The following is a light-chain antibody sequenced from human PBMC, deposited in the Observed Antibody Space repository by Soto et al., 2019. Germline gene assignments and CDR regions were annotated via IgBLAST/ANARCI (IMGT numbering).Light chain of an antibody. J-gene: IGKJ5*01. CDR3: QQYGSSPPIT. V-gene: IGKV3-20*01. CDR2: GAS. CDR1: QSVSSSY. Sequence: ELVLTQSPGTLSLSPGERATLSCRASQSVSSSYLAWYQQKPGQAPRLLIYGASSRATGIPDRFSGSGSGTDFTLTISRPEPEDFAVYYCQQYGSSPPITFGQGTRLEIK.